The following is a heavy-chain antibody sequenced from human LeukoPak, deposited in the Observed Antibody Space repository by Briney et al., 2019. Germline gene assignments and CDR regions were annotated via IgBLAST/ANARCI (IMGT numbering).Heavy chain of an antibody. CDR1: GYTLTSYG. V-gene: IGHV1-18*01. J-gene: IGHJ4*02. Sequence: ASVKVSCKASGYTLTSYGISWVRQAPGQGLEWTGWVSAYNGNTNYAQKLQGRVTMTTDTSTSTAYMELRSLRSDDTAVYYCARLSVTDYVWGSWGQGTLVTVSS. D-gene: IGHD3-16*01. CDR2: VSAYNGNT. CDR3: ARLSVTDYVWGS.